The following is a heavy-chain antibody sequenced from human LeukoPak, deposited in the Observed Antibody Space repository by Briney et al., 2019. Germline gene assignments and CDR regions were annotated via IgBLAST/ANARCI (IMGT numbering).Heavy chain of an antibody. J-gene: IGHJ4*02. CDR3: ARSLWPEDY. CDR2: IQKDGSDK. D-gene: IGHD2-21*01. Sequence: GGSLRLSCAASGFTFSSYWMSWVRQAPGKGLERVANIQKDGSDKYYVDSVKGRFTISRDNAKNSLYLQMNSLRAEDSAVYYCARSLWPEDYWGQGTLVTVSS. CDR1: GFTFSSYW. V-gene: IGHV3-7*01.